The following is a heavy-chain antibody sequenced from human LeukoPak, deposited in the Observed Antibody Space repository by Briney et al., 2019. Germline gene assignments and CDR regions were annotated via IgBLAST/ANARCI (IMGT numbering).Heavy chain of an antibody. CDR1: GFTFSSYE. J-gene: IGHJ4*02. CDR2: ISSSGSTI. CDR3: ARGTYYDSGGYLKC. Sequence: GGSLRLSCAASGFTFSSYEMNWVRQAPGKGLEWVSYISSSGSTIDYADSVKGRFTISRDNAKDSLYLQMNSLRADDTAVYYCARGTYYDSGGYLKCWGQGTLVTVSS. V-gene: IGHV3-48*03. D-gene: IGHD3-22*01.